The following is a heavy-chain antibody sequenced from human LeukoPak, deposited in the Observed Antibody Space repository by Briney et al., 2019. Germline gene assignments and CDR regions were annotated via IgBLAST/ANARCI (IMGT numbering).Heavy chain of an antibody. CDR1: GYTFTGYY. V-gene: IGHV1-2*02. J-gene: IGHJ4*02. CDR3: ARPGLRFLEAYYFDY. D-gene: IGHD3-3*01. CDR2: INPNSGGT. Sequence: ASVKVSCKASGYTFTGYYMHWVRQAPGQGLEWMGWINPNSGGTNYAQKFQGRVTMTRDTSISTAYMELSRLRSDDTAVYYCARPGLRFLEAYYFDYWGQGTLVTVSS.